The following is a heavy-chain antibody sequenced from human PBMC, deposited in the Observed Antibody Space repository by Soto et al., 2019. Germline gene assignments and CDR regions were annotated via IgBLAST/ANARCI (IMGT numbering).Heavy chain of an antibody. V-gene: IGHV4-59*01. J-gene: IGHJ4*02. CDR1: GGSISSYY. Sequence: SETLSLTCTVSGGSISSYYWSWIRQPPGKGLEWIGYIYYSGSTNYNPSLKSRVTISVDTSKNQFSLKLSSVTAADTAVYYCARGTYSSPHFDYWGQGTLVTVSS. CDR2: IYYSGST. CDR3: ARGTYSSPHFDY. D-gene: IGHD6-19*01.